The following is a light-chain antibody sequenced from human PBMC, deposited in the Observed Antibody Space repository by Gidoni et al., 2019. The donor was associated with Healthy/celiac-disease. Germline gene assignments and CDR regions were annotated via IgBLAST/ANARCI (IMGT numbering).Light chain of an antibody. CDR2: AAS. CDR3: QQSYSTPVT. CDR1: QSISSY. J-gene: IGKJ3*01. V-gene: IGKV1-39*01. Sequence: DIQMTQSPSSLSASVGDRVTITCRASQSISSYLNWYQQKPGKAPKLLIYAASSLQSGVPSRFSGSESVTDFTLTISSLQPEDFATYYCQQSYSTPVTFGPGTKVDIK.